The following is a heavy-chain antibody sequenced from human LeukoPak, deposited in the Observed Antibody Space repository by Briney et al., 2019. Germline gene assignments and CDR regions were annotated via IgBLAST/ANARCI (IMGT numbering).Heavy chain of an antibody. Sequence: ASVKVSCKASGYTFTDYYMYWVRQAPGQGLEWMGIINPSGGSTSYAQKFQGRVTMTRDTSTSTVYMELSSLRSEDTAVYYCARESSGGYGDSYYFDYWGQGTLVTVSS. V-gene: IGHV1-46*01. D-gene: IGHD4-17*01. J-gene: IGHJ4*02. CDR1: GYTFTDYY. CDR3: ARESSGGYGDSYYFDY. CDR2: INPSGGST.